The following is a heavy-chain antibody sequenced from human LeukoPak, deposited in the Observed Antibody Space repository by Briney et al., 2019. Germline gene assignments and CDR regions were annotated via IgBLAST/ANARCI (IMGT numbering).Heavy chain of an antibody. Sequence: ASVKVSCKASGYTFTGYYIHRVRQAPGQGLEWMGWINPNSGGTNYAQKFQGRVTMIRDTSIGTAYMELSSLRSDDTAVYYCAREGPRISGSPRYWGQGTLVTVSS. CDR1: GYTFTGYY. V-gene: IGHV1-2*02. CDR3: AREGPRISGSPRY. D-gene: IGHD1-26*01. J-gene: IGHJ4*02. CDR2: INPNSGGT.